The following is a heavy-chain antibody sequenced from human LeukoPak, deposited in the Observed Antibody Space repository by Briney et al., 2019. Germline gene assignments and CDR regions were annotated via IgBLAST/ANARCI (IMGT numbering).Heavy chain of an antibody. CDR2: IKQDGSEK. V-gene: IGHV3-7*04. D-gene: IGHD5-18*01. CDR3: ARGGGYSYGSGDV. J-gene: IGHJ6*02. Sequence: PGGSLRLSCAASGFTFSSYGMHWVRQAPGKGLEWVVNIKQDGSEKYYVDSVKGRFTISRDNAKNSLYLQMNSLRAEDTAVYYCARGGGYSYGSGDVWGQGTTVTVSS. CDR1: GFTFSSYG.